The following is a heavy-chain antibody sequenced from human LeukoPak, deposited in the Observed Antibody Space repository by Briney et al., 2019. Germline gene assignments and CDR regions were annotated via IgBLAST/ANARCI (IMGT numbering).Heavy chain of an antibody. Sequence: GGSLRLSCAASGFTFSSYWMHWVRQAPGKGLVWVSRINSDGSSTSYADSVKGRFTISRDNAKNTLYLQMNSLRAEDTAVYYCAREGSLGQQLPPDYWGQGTLVTVSS. D-gene: IGHD6-13*01. CDR3: AREGSLGQQLPPDY. J-gene: IGHJ4*02. CDR2: INSDGSST. V-gene: IGHV3-74*01. CDR1: GFTFSSYW.